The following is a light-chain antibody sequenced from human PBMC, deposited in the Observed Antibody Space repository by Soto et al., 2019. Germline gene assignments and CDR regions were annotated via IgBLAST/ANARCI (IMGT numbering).Light chain of an antibody. Sequence: EIVMTQSPATLSVCPGERATLSCRASQNVRSNLAWYQQKPGQAPRLLIYGASTRATGVPARFSGSGSGTDFTLTISSLQSEDFAVYYCHQYNIWPPWTFGQGTKVDI. V-gene: IGKV3-15*01. J-gene: IGKJ1*01. CDR1: QNVRSN. CDR2: GAS. CDR3: HQYNIWPPWT.